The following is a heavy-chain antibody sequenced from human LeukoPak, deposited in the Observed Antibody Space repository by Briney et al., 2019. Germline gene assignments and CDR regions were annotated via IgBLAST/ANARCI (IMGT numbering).Heavy chain of an antibody. CDR1: GYTFTSYG. V-gene: IGHV1-69*04. J-gene: IGHJ3*02. CDR2: IIPILGIA. Sequence: GASVKVSCKASGYTFTSYGISWVRQAPGQGLEWMGRIIPILGIANYAQKFQGRVTVTADKSTSTAYMELSSLRSEDTAVYYCARSSGSYTAFDIWGQGTMVTVSS. CDR3: ARSSGSYTAFDI. D-gene: IGHD1-26*01.